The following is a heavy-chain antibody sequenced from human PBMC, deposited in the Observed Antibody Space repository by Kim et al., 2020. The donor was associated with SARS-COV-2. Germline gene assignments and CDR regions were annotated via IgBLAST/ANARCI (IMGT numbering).Heavy chain of an antibody. D-gene: IGHD2-15*01. V-gene: IGHV1-3*01. CDR1: GYTFTNYA. CDR3: ARVAYTFRSVDAFDI. J-gene: IGHJ3*02. Sequence: ASVKVSCKASGYTFTNYAIHWVRQAPGQSLEWMGWINGGNGNTRYSQKLPGRVTLTRDTSASTAYMELSSLRSEDTAVYYCARVAYTFRSVDAFDIWGLGTMVTVSS. CDR2: INGGNGNT.